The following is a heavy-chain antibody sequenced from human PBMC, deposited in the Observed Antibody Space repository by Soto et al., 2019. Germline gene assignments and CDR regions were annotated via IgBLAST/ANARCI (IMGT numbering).Heavy chain of an antibody. V-gene: IGHV3-21*02. CDR2: ISISSSYI. CDR1: GFSFSSYY. Sequence: EVQLVESGGGLVKPGGSLRLSCAVSGFSFSSYYMNWVRQAPGKGLEWVSSISISSSYIYYSDSLKGRFAISRDNAKSSLYLQMNGLRADDTAVYYCARSSGLATPGTMDFWGKGTLVTVSS. D-gene: IGHD3-10*01. J-gene: IGHJ4*02. CDR3: ARSSGLATPGTMDF.